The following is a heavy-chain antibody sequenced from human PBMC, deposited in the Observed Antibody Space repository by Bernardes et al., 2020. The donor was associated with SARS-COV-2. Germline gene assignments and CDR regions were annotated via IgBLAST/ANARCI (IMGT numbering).Heavy chain of an antibody. Sequence: GGSLRLSCAASGFSFRDSGMHWVRQVPGKGLEWVADICFDGSNAYYADSVKGRFTISRDNSKNILHLQMNSLRAEDTAVYYCASSASSFGMFDYWGQGTLVTGSS. CDR2: ICFDGSNA. V-gene: IGHV3-33*01. D-gene: IGHD3-10*01. CDR1: GFSFRDSG. CDR3: ASSASSFGMFDY. J-gene: IGHJ4*02.